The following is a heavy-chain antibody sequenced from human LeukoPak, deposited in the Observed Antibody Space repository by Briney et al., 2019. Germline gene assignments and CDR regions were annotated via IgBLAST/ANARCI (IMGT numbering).Heavy chain of an antibody. Sequence: GASVKVSCKVSGYTLTELSMHWVRQAPGKGLEAMGGFDPEDGETIYAQKFQGRVTMTEDTSTDTAYMELSSLRSEDTAVYYCALVQLERRGPYYYYYMDVWGKGTTVTVSS. V-gene: IGHV1-24*01. CDR1: GYTLTELS. D-gene: IGHD1-1*01. CDR3: ALVQLERRGPYYYYYMDV. CDR2: FDPEDGET. J-gene: IGHJ6*03.